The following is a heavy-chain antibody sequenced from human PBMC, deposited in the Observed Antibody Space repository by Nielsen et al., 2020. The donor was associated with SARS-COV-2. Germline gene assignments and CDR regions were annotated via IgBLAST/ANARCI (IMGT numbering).Heavy chain of an antibody. CDR1: GGSISSYY. V-gene: IGHV4-59*01. CDR2: IYYSGST. J-gene: IGHJ5*02. D-gene: IGHD1-26*01. Sequence: SETLSLTCTVSGGSISSYYWSWIRQPPGKGLEWIGYIYYSGSTNYNPSLKSRVTISVDTSKNQFSLKLSSVTAADTAVYYCARDEKYSGSRFDPWGQGTLVTVSS. CDR3: ARDEKYSGSRFDP.